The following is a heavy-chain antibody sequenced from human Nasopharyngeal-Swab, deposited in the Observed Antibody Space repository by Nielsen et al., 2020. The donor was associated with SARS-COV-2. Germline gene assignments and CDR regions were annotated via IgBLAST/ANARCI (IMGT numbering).Heavy chain of an antibody. V-gene: IGHV1-8*03. CDR3: ARGEGPLGYFDY. J-gene: IGHJ4*02. D-gene: IGHD6-13*01. CDR2: MNPNSGNT. Sequence: WVLQAPGQGLVWMGWMNPNSGNTGYTQKFQGRVTITAYESTSTAYMELSSLRSEDKAVYYCARGEGPLGYFDYWGQGTLVTVSS.